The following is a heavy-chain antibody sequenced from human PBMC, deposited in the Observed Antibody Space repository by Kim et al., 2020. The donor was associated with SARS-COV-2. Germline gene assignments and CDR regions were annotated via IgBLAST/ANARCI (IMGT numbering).Heavy chain of an antibody. Sequence: LSLTCTVSGGSISSYYWSWIRQPPGKGLEWIGYIYYSGSTNYNPSLKSRVTISVDTSKNQFSLKLSSVTAADTAVYYCARLSGYYYRSIDYWGQGTLVTVSS. CDR3: ARLSGYYYRSIDY. CDR1: GGSISSYY. CDR2: IYYSGST. V-gene: IGHV4-59*01. J-gene: IGHJ4*02. D-gene: IGHD3-22*01.